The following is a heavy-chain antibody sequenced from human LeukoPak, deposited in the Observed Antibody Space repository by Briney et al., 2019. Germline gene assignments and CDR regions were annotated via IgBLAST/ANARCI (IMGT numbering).Heavy chain of an antibody. J-gene: IGHJ3*02. CDR2: ISWNSGYT. D-gene: IGHD4-11*01. Sequence: PGGSLRLSCAASGFTFDGYAMHWVRQAPGKGLEWVSTISWNSGYTGYADSVKGRFTISRDNAKNSLYLQMNSLRAEDMALYYCAKGREMTNDAFDIWGQGTMVIVSS. V-gene: IGHV3-9*03. CDR3: AKGREMTNDAFDI. CDR1: GFTFDGYA.